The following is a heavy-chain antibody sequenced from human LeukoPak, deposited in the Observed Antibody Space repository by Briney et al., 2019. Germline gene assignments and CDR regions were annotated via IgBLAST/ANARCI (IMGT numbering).Heavy chain of an antibody. CDR3: ARVQGRDDFWSGSFLGAFDI. CDR2: ISYTGRT. Sequence: PSETLSLTCTVSGGSISSSDFYWAWIRQPPGKGLEWIGNISYTGRTNYNPSLKSRLTISLDTSKNQFSLKVTSVTAADTAVYYCARVQGRDDFWSGSFLGAFDIWGQGTMVTVSS. D-gene: IGHD3-3*01. CDR1: GGSISSSDFY. V-gene: IGHV4-39*07. J-gene: IGHJ3*02.